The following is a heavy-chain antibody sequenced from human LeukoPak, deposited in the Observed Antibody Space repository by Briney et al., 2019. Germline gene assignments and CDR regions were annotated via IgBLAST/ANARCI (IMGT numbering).Heavy chain of an antibody. CDR2: IDTSGNT. D-gene: IGHD6-13*01. CDR1: GGSISSYY. Sequence: SETLSLTCTVSGGSISSYYWSWIRQPAGKGLEWIGRIDTSGNTNYKPSLKSRVTMLVDTSKNQFSLKLSSVTAADTAVYYCARVSSSWYQDWYFDLWGRGTLVTVSS. CDR3: ARVSSSWYQDWYFDL. V-gene: IGHV4-4*07. J-gene: IGHJ2*01.